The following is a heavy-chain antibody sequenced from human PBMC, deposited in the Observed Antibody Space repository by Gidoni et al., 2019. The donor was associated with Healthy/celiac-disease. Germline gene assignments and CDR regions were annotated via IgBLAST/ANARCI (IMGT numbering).Heavy chain of an antibody. Sequence: QVQLAQSGAEVKKPGSSVKVSCKASGGTFSSYAISWVRQAPGQGLEWMGGIIPIFGTANYAQKFQGRVTITADESTSTAYMELSSLRSEDTAVYYCARGAVVVVPAAINLEYYYYYYGMDVWGQGTTVTVSS. J-gene: IGHJ6*02. CDR3: ARGAVVVVPAAINLEYYYYYYGMDV. V-gene: IGHV1-69*19. CDR2: IIPIFGTA. D-gene: IGHD2-2*01. CDR1: GGTFSSYA.